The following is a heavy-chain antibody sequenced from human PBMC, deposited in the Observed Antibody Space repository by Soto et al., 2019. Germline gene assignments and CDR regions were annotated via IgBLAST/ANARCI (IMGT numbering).Heavy chain of an antibody. Sequence: QVQLVQSGAEVKKPGASVKVSCKASGYTFTSYDINWVRQATGQGLEWMGWMNPNSGNTGYAQKFQGRVTXXRXTXXSTAYMELSSLRSEDTAVYYCARGLYSSSWYDYDYWGQGTLVTVSS. V-gene: IGHV1-8*01. J-gene: IGHJ4*02. D-gene: IGHD6-13*01. CDR2: MNPNSGNT. CDR3: ARGLYSSSWYDYDY. CDR1: GYTFTSYD.